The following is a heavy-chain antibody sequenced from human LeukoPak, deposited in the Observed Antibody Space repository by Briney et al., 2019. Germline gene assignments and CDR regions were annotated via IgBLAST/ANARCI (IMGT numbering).Heavy chain of an antibody. V-gene: IGHV3-48*03. CDR1: GFTFSRYE. CDR2: ISRSGDTI. CDR3: ARDSDFDSSGYYPYYYYYYNMDV. J-gene: IGHJ6*02. D-gene: IGHD3-22*01. Sequence: GGSLRLSCAASGFTFSRYEMNWVRQAPGKGLEWVSYISRSGDTIYFADSVKGRFTVSRDNAKNSLFLQMNSLRAEDTAVYYCARDSDFDSSGYYPYYYYYYNMDVWGQGTTVTVSS.